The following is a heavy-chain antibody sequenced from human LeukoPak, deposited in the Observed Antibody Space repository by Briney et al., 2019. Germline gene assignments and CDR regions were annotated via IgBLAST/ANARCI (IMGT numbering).Heavy chain of an antibody. CDR2: IYSGGDT. D-gene: IGHD3-22*01. CDR1: GSTVKRNY. J-gene: IGHJ3*01. CDR3: ARLDDSNSRRPENDASDV. V-gene: IGHV3-66*02. Sequence: GGSLRLSCAVPGSTVKRNYISWARQAPGKGLEWVSVIYSGGDTYYADSVKGRFTISRDNSKNTVYLQMNNLRPEDTAAYYCARLDDSNSRRPENDASDVWGQGTTVIVSS.